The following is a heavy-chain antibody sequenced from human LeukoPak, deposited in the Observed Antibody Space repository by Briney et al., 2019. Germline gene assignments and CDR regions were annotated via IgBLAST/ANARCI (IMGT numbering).Heavy chain of an antibody. CDR2: IWYDGSND. V-gene: IGHV3-33*01. CDR1: GFTFSSFG. J-gene: IGHJ5*02. D-gene: IGHD4-17*01. CDR3: ARVSKPIRDYGDYYP. Sequence: GGSLRLSCGASGFTFSSFGMYWVRQAPGKGLEWVAVIWYDGSNDDYADSVKGRFTISRDNAKNSLYLQMSSLRAEDTAVYYCARVSKPIRDYGDYYPWGQGTLVTVSS.